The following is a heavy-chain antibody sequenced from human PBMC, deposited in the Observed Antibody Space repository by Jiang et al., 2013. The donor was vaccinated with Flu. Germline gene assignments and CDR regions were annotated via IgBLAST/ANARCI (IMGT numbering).Heavy chain of an antibody. CDR3: AKNGGDQLSIDY. V-gene: IGHV3-30*18. Sequence: VQLLESGGGLVQPGRSLRLSCAASGFTFSSYGMHWVRQAPGKGLEWVAVISYDGSNKYYADSVKGRFTISRDNSKNTLYLQMNSLRAEDTAVYYCAKNGGDQLSIDYWGQGTLVTVSS. CDR1: GFTFSSYG. J-gene: IGHJ4*02. D-gene: IGHD1-1*01. CDR2: ISYDGSNK.